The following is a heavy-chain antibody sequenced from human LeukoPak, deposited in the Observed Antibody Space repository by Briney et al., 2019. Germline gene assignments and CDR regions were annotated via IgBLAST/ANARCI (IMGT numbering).Heavy chain of an antibody. Sequence: ASVTVSCKASGYIFTKYVVHWVRQAPGQRPEWMGWIKAGNGDTKYSQNFQDRLTITRDTSASTVYMELSSLTSEDTALYYCARDDCGDTCYPGGYWGQGTLVTVSS. CDR1: GYIFTKYV. CDR2: IKAGNGDT. CDR3: ARDDCGDTCYPGGY. J-gene: IGHJ4*02. D-gene: IGHD2-21*01. V-gene: IGHV1-3*01.